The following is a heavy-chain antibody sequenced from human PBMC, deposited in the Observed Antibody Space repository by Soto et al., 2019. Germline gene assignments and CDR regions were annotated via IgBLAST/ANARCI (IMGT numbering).Heavy chain of an antibody. CDR1: GYTFTSYG. J-gene: IGHJ4*01. CDR2: ISGNNGNT. D-gene: IGHD6-19*01. V-gene: IGHV1-18*01. Sequence: ASVKVSCKASGYTFTSYGISWVRQAPGQGLEWMGWISGNNGNTNYAQKFQGRVTMTTDTSTSTAYMELRSLRSDDTAVYYCARDRGSDWYVYWGQGTLVTVSS. CDR3: ARDRGSDWYVY.